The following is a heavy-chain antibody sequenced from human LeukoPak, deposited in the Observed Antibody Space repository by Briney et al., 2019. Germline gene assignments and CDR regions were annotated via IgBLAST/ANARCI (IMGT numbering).Heavy chain of an antibody. J-gene: IGHJ3*02. Sequence: SETLSLTCSVSGVPVSDGRYYWTWIRQYPGKGLEWIGYKYYSGSAKYNPFLESRLTISIDTSKNQFSLQLSSVTAADTATYYCATPYCSSISCLDVFNMWGQGTRVTVSS. V-gene: IGHV4-31*03. CDR1: GVPVSDGRYY. D-gene: IGHD2-2*01. CDR2: KYYSGSA. CDR3: ATPYCSSISCLDVFNM.